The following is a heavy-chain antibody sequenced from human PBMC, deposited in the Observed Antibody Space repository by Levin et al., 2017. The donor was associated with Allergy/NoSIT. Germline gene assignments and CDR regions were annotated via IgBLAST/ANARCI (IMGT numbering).Heavy chain of an antibody. CDR3: ARSSSLEYFDP. J-gene: IGHJ5*02. Sequence: GSLRLSCTVSGGSIISTNYYWGWIRQPPGMGLEWIGSTYYTGSSHYNPSLKSRVTISVDTSKDHLSLNLTSVTAADTAVYFCARSSSLEYFDPWGQGTLVTVSS. V-gene: IGHV4-39*02. CDR1: GGSIISTNYY. CDR2: TYYTGSS. D-gene: IGHD3-3*01.